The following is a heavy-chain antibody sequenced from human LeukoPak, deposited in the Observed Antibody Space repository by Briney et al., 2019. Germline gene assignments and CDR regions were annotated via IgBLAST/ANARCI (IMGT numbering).Heavy chain of an antibody. CDR3: ARHLSGVTGYTYGRGIDY. CDR2: INHDGSET. J-gene: IGHJ4*02. Sequence: GGSLRLSCAASGFTFIGNWMSWVRQAPGKGLEWVANINHDGSETYYVDSVKGQFTISRDNAKNSVYLQMNSLRAEDTAVYYCARHLSGVTGYTYGRGIDYWGQGTLVTVSS. D-gene: IGHD5-18*01. CDR1: GFTFIGNW. V-gene: IGHV3-7*02.